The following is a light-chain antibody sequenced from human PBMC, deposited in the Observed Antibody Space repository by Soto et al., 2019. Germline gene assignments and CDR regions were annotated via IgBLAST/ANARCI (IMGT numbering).Light chain of an antibody. V-gene: IGKV4-1*01. CDR1: QSVLYSGNNKNY. J-gene: IGKJ2*01. CDR2: WAS. CDR3: QQYYSSPYT. Sequence: DIVMTQSPESLAVSLGERATINCKSSQSVLYSGNNKNYLNWYQQKPGHPPKLLISWASTRESGVPDRFGGSGSRTEFTLTISSLQAEDVALYYCQQYYSSPYTFGQGTKLEI.